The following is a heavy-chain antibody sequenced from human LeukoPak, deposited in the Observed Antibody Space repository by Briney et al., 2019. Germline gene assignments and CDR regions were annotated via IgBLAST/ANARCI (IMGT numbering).Heavy chain of an antibody. CDR2: MNPNSGNT. V-gene: IGHV1-8*01. Sequence: ASVKVSCKASGYTFTSYDIYWVRQAPGQGLEWMGWMNPNSGNTGYAQKFQGRVTMTRNTSISTAYMELSSLRSEDTAVYYCTREIGLSSTSCYGGYYYYMDVWGNRTTVTVSS. D-gene: IGHD2-2*01. CDR1: GYTFTSYD. J-gene: IGHJ6*03. CDR3: TREIGLSSTSCYGGYYYYMDV.